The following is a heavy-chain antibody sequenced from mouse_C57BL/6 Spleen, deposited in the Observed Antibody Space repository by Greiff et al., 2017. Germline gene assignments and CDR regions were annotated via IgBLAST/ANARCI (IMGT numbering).Heavy chain of an antibody. D-gene: IGHD2-2*01. CDR2: IYPGDGDT. V-gene: IGHV1-80*01. CDR3: ARSGSTMVTTTWFAY. J-gene: IGHJ3*01. CDR1: GYAFSSYW. Sequence: VKLQESGAELVKPGASVKISCKASGYAFSSYWMNWVKQRPGQGLEWIGQIYPGDGDTNYNGKFKGKATLTADKSSSTAYMQLSSLTSEDSAVYFCARSGSTMVTTTWFAYWGQGTLVTVSA.